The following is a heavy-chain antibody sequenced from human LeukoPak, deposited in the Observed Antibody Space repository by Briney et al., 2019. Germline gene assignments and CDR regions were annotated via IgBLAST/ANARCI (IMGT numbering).Heavy chain of an antibody. CDR1: GGSFSGYY. V-gene: IGHV4-34*01. CDR3: ARAQTRDSWGPRYPFDY. Sequence: KPSETMSLTCAVYGGSFSGYYWSWIRQPPGKGLEWIGEINHSGSTNYNPSLKSRVTISVDTSKNQFSLKLSSVTAADTAVYYCARAQTRDSWGPRYPFDYWGQGTLVTVSS. J-gene: IGHJ4*02. CDR2: INHSGST. D-gene: IGHD3-16*01.